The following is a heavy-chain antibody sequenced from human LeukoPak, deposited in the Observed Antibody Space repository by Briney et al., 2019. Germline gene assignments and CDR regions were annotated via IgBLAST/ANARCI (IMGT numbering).Heavy chain of an antibody. CDR1: GYAINIDYS. Sequence: SETLSLTCFVSGYAINIDYSWGWIRQSPGKGLEWIGVISPKGITYYNPSLRGRVTISEDTSKNQFSLKLRSMTATDTAMYYCARVPGAYYDISIGFGSGWFDPWGQGILVTVSS. CDR3: ARVPGAYYDISIGFGSGWFDP. J-gene: IGHJ5*02. CDR2: ISPKGIT. V-gene: IGHV4-38-2*02. D-gene: IGHD3-9*01.